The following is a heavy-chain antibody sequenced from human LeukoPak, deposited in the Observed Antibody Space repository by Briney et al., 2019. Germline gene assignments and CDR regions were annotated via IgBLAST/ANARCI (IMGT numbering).Heavy chain of an antibody. D-gene: IGHD5-18*01. V-gene: IGHV3-11*04. J-gene: IGHJ4*02. CDR3: AREKGYGRYYFDY. Sequence: GGSLRLSCAASGFTFSDYYMSWIRQAPGKGLEWVSYISSSSSTIYYADSVKGRFTISRDNAKNSLYLQMNSLRAEDTAVYYCAREKGYGRYYFDYWGQGTLVTVSS. CDR1: GFTFSDYY. CDR2: ISSSSSTI.